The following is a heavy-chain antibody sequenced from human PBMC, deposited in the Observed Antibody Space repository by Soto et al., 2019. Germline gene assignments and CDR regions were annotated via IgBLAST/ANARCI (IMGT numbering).Heavy chain of an antibody. J-gene: IGHJ4*02. D-gene: IGHD6-19*01. CDR2: IIPIFGTA. Sequence: GASVKVSCKASGGTFSSYAISWVRRAPGQGLEWMGGIIPIFGTANYAQKFQGRVTITADESTSTAYMELSSLRSEDTAVYYCAWAVAGTWDTFDYWGQGTLVTVSS. CDR3: AWAVAGTWDTFDY. CDR1: GGTFSSYA. V-gene: IGHV1-69*13.